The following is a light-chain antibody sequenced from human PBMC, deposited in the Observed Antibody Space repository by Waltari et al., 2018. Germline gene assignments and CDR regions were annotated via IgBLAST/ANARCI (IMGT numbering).Light chain of an antibody. J-gene: IGKJ2*01. CDR1: QSISSW. CDR3: QQYNSYPYT. Sequence: GLGSQSISSWLAWYQQKPGKAPKLLIYKASSLESGVPSRFSGSGSGTEFTLTISSLQPDDFATYYCQQYNSYPYTFGQGTKLEIK. CDR2: KAS. V-gene: IGKV1-5*03.